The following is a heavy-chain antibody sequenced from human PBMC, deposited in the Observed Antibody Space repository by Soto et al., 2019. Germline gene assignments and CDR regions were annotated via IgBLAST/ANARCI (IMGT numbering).Heavy chain of an antibody. J-gene: IGHJ6*02. Sequence: GASVKVSCKASGYTFNNYGVSWVRQAPGQGFEWMGWINTYNGNTNYQQKFQDRVTLTADTPTSTAYMQLRSLRSDDTAVYYCARDPPPMDVWGQGTTVTVSS. V-gene: IGHV1-18*01. CDR3: ARDPPPMDV. CDR1: GYTFNNYG. CDR2: INTYNGNT.